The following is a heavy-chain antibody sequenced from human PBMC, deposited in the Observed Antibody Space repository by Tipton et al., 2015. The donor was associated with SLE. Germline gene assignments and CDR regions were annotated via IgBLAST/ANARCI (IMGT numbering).Heavy chain of an antibody. D-gene: IGHD6-19*01. CDR3: ARGPIAVAANFDY. J-gene: IGHJ4*02. Sequence: TLSLTCTVSGGSISSYYWSRIRQPPGKGLEWIGYIYTSGSTNYNPSLTSRVTISVDTSKNQFSLKLSSVTAADTAVYYCARGPIAVAANFDYWGQGTLVTVSS. CDR1: GGSISSYY. V-gene: IGHV4-4*08. CDR2: IYTSGST.